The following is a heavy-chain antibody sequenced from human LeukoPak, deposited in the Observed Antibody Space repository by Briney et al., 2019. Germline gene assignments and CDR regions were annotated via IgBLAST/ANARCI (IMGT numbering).Heavy chain of an antibody. CDR2: IYYSGNT. CDR3: ARDSSNYGSY. V-gene: IGHV4-39*07. CDR1: GGSISSSAYY. J-gene: IGHJ4*02. D-gene: IGHD4-11*01. Sequence: SETLSLTCSVSGGSISSSAYYWGWIRQPPGQGLEWIGSIYYSGNTYYNPSLKSPVTISIDTSKNQFSLKLSSVTAADTAVYYCARDSSNYGSYWGQGTLVTVSS.